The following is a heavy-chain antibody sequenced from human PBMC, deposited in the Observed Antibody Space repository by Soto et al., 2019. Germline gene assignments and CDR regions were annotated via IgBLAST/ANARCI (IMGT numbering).Heavy chain of an antibody. D-gene: IGHD4-17*01. Sequence: SETLSLTCTVSGGSISSGGYYWSWIRQHPGKGLEWIGYIYYSGSTYYNPSLKSRVTISVDTSKNQFSLKLSSVTAADTAVYYCARATKATTVPFDYWGQGTLVTASS. V-gene: IGHV4-31*03. J-gene: IGHJ4*02. CDR3: ARATKATTVPFDY. CDR1: GGSISSGGYY. CDR2: IYYSGST.